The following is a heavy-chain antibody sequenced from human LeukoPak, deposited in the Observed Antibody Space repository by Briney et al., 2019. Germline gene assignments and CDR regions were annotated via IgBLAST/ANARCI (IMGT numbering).Heavy chain of an antibody. D-gene: IGHD2-2*01. V-gene: IGHV4-59*01. Sequence: PSETLSLTCTVSGGSISSYYWSWIRQPPGKGLEWIGYIYYSGSTNYNPSLKSRVTISVDTSKNQFSLKLSSVTAADTAVYYCARSTSSGTSPIYYYYGMDVWGQGTTVTVSS. CDR3: ARSTSSGTSPIYYYYGMDV. CDR1: GGSISSYY. CDR2: IYYSGST. J-gene: IGHJ6*02.